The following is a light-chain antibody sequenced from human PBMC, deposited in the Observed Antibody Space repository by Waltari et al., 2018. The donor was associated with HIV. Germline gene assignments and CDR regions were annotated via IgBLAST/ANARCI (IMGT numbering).Light chain of an antibody. CDR2: DAS. CDR1: QSISTY. Sequence: DIQMTQSPSSLSASVVHRVTITCRASQSISTYLNWYQQKPGKAPKVLIYDASSLQSGVPSRFSGSGSGTDFTLIISSLQPEDFATYYCQQSHVTPRTFGQGTKVEIK. CDR3: QQSHVTPRT. J-gene: IGKJ1*01. V-gene: IGKV1-39*01.